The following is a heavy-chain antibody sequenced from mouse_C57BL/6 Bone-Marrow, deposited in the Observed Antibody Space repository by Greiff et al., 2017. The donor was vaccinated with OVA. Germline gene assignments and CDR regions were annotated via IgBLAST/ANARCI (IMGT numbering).Heavy chain of an antibody. CDR1: GYTFTSYW. Sequence: QVQLQQPGAELVKPGASVKVSCKASGYTFTSYWMHWVKQRPGQGLEWIGRIHPSDSDTNYNQKFKGKATLTVDKSSSTAYMQLSSLTSEDSAVYYGAIEVQIYYYGSSYVYYVDDWGQGTTLTVSS. CDR2: IHPSDSDT. J-gene: IGHJ2*01. D-gene: IGHD1-1*01. CDR3: AIEVQIYYYGSSYVYYVDD. V-gene: IGHV1-74*01.